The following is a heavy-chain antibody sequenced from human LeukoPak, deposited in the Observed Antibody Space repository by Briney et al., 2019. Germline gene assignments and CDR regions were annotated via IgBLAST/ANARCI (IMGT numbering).Heavy chain of an antibody. J-gene: IGHJ4*02. Sequence: SGTLSLTCAVSGGSLSSSNWWSWVRQPPGKGLEWIGEIYHSGSTNYNPSLKSRVTISVDKSKNQFSLKLSSVTAADTAVYYCARREGLVSGSYYFDYWGQGTLVTVSS. CDR2: IYHSGST. CDR1: GGSLSSSNW. CDR3: ARREGLVSGSYYFDY. V-gene: IGHV4-4*02. D-gene: IGHD1-26*01.